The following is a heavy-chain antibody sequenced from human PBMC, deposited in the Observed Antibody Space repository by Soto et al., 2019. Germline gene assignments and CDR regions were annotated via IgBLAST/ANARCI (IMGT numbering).Heavy chain of an antibody. Sequence: GASVKVSCKASGYTFTSYDINWVRQATGQGLEWMGWMNPNSGNTGYAQKFQGRVTMTRNTSISTAYMELSSLRSEGTAVYYCARGRGYSYGPHGWFDPWGQGTLVTVSS. D-gene: IGHD5-18*01. V-gene: IGHV1-8*01. CDR2: MNPNSGNT. CDR3: ARGRGYSYGPHGWFDP. J-gene: IGHJ5*02. CDR1: GYTFTSYD.